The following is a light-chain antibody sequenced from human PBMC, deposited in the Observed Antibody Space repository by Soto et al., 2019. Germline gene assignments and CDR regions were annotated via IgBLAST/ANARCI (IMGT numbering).Light chain of an antibody. V-gene: IGKV1-8*01. CDR1: QGISSY. J-gene: IGKJ2*01. CDR2: AAS. Sequence: AIRMTQSPSSLSASTGDRVTITCRARQGISSYLAWYQQKPGKAPKLLIYAASTLQSGVPARFSGSGSGTDFTLTISCLQSEEFATYYCQQYYSYPPTFGQGTKLEIK. CDR3: QQYYSYPPT.